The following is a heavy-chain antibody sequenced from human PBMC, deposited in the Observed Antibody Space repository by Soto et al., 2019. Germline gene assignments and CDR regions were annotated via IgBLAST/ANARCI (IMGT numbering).Heavy chain of an antibody. D-gene: IGHD6-6*01. CDR2: INAGNGNT. V-gene: IGHV1-3*01. CDR1: GYTFTSYA. J-gene: IGHJ6*02. Sequence: ASVKVSCKASGYTFTSYAMHWVRQAPGQRLEWMGWINAGNGNTNYAQKLQGRVTMTTDTSTGTAYMELRSLRSDDTAVYYCARVSYSSYPRYYYYGMDVWGQGTTVTVSS. CDR3: ARVSYSSYPRYYYYGMDV.